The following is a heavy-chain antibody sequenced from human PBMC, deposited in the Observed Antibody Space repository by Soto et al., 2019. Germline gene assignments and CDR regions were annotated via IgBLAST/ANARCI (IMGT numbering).Heavy chain of an antibody. V-gene: IGHV3-30*18. J-gene: IGHJ4*02. D-gene: IGHD1-26*01. CDR1: GFVFSNYG. Sequence: QVQVVESGGGVVQPGRSLRLYCAASGFVFSNYGMHWVRQAPGKGLEWVAVISNDGNDEYYIDSVKGRFTISRDNSKNTLYLQMNTLNTEDTALYYFAKDIHSGRNHLGADYLGQGTLVTVSS. CDR3: AKDIHSGRNHLGADY. CDR2: ISNDGNDE.